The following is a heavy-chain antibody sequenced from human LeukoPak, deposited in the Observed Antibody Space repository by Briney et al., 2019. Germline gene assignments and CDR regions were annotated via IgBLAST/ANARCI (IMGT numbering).Heavy chain of an antibody. Sequence: GGSLRLPCVVSGFTFSNYAMNWLRQAPGRGLEWVSVIGTTDGNTAHGDFVKGRFTISRDNSKNTVYLQMNSLRAEDTAVYYCAKGYGDTLTTGSRLLDYWGQGTLVTVSS. J-gene: IGHJ4*02. V-gene: IGHV3-23*01. CDR1: GFTFSNYA. CDR2: IGTTDGNT. CDR3: AKGYGDTLTTGSRLLDY. D-gene: IGHD3-9*01.